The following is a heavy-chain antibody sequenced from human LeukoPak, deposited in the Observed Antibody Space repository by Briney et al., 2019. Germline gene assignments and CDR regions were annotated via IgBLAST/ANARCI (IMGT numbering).Heavy chain of an antibody. J-gene: IGHJ6*03. D-gene: IGHD3-10*01. Sequence: SETLSLTCTVSGGSISSSSYYWGWIRQPPGKGLKWIGSIYYSGSTYYNPSLKSRVTMSVDTSKNQFSLKLSSVTAADTAVYYCARATMVRGVRDYYYYMDVWGKGTTATISS. CDR1: GGSISSSSYY. CDR3: ARATMVRGVRDYYYYMDV. CDR2: IYYSGST. V-gene: IGHV4-39*07.